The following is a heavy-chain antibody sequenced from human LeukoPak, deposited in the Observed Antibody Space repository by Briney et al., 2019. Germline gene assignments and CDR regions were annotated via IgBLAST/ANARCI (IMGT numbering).Heavy chain of an antibody. CDR3: ARTVIRGYSSGWDTNDFDY. J-gene: IGHJ4*02. CDR2: INPNSGGT. D-gene: IGHD6-19*01. CDR1: GYTFTGYY. V-gene: IGHV1-2*02. Sequence: RASVKVSCKASGYTFTGYYMHWVRQAPGQGLEWMGWINPNSGGTNYAQKFQGRVTMTRDTSISTAYMELSRLRSDDTAVYYCARTVIRGYSSGWDTNDFDYWGQGTLVTVSS.